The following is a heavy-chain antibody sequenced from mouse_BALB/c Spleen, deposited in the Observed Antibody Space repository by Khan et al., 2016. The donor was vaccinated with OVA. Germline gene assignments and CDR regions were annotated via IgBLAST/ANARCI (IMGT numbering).Heavy chain of an antibody. CDR1: RYTFTDYI. V-gene: IGHV1-77*01. Sequence: QIQLVQSGPEVVKPGASLKVSCKASRYTFTDYIIGWVKQSTRQGLEWIGDIFPGSDTPYYNEKFKDKATLTADISSITAYMQLSSLTSEDSAVYFCARGGYSAFSYWGQGTLVTVSA. D-gene: IGHD2-3*01. CDR2: IFPGSDTP. CDR3: ARGGYSAFSY. J-gene: IGHJ3*01.